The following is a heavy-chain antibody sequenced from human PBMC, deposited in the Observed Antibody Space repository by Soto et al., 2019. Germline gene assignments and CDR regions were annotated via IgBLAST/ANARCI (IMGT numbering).Heavy chain of an antibody. CDR3: ARARGSYGMAV. Sequence: QVQLQESGPGLVKPSETLSLRCTVSGGSINSGGYWSWVRQRPGRGLEWIGYIITSGCTYYSPSLGSRVSISIDTSKSQFSLKMRSVTAADTDVYYCARARGSYGMAVWGQGTTVTVSS. CDR1: GGSINSGGY. CDR2: IITSGCT. J-gene: IGHJ6*02. V-gene: IGHV4-31*03.